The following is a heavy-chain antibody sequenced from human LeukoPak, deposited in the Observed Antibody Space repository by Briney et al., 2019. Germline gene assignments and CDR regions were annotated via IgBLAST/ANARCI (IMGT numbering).Heavy chain of an antibody. D-gene: IGHD3-10*01. V-gene: IGHV3-30*04. J-gene: IGHJ4*02. CDR1: GFTFSCYA. CDR2: ISYQGSNK. Sequence: GGSLRLSCATFGFTFSCYAMHRVRQAPGKGLEWEAVISYQGSNKYYADSVKGRFTISRDNSKTMLYLQMNSLRAEDTAVYNCARDGRSGLDYWGQGTLATVSS. CDR3: ARDGRSGLDY.